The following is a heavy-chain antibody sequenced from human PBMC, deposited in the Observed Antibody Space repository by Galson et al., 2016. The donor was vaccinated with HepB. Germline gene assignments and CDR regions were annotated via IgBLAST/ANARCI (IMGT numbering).Heavy chain of an antibody. J-gene: IGHJ4*02. V-gene: IGHV3-30-3*01. CDR2: ISFDGSSK. D-gene: IGHD2-15*01. CDR1: GFTFNTYA. CDR3: ARDLGGGGTLDY. Sequence: SLRLSCAASGFTFNTYAIHWVRQAPGKGLEWVAVISFDGSSKYYTDSVKGRFTISRDNSKNTLYLQMNRLTVEDMAVYYCARDLGGGGTLDYWGQGTLATVSS.